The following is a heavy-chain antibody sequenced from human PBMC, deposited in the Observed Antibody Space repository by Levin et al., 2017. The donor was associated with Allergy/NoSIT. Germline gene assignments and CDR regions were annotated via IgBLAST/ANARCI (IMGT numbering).Heavy chain of an antibody. D-gene: IGHD3-10*01. CDR2: IYYSGST. Sequence: PSETLSLTCTVSGGSISSGDYYWSWIRQPPGKGLEWIGYIYYSGSTYYNPSLKSRVTISVDTSKNQFSLKLSSVTAADTAVYYCARDNRALAGLWFGELLYHRIAFDIWGQGTMVTVSS. CDR3: ARDNRALAGLWFGELLYHRIAFDI. CDR1: GGSISSGDYY. J-gene: IGHJ3*02. V-gene: IGHV4-30-4*01.